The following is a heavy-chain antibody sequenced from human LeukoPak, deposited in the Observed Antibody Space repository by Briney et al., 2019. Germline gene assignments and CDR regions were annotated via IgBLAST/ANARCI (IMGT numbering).Heavy chain of an antibody. CDR3: ARHRHIVMVDDAFDI. J-gene: IGHJ3*02. D-gene: IGHD2-15*01. V-gene: IGHV4-39*01. Sequence: KPAETLSLTCTVSGVSISSYYWGWIRQPPGKGLEWIGSIYYSGTTYYNPSLNSRVTISVDTSKNQFSLKLSSVTAADTAVYYCARHRHIVMVDDAFDIWGQGTMVTVSS. CDR1: GVSISSYY. CDR2: IYYSGTT.